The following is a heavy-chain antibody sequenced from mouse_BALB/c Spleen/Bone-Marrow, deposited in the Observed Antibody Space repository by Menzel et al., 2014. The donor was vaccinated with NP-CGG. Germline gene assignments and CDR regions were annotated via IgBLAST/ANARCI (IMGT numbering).Heavy chain of an antibody. CDR3: ARRDSPYDYDVSFEP. J-gene: IGHJ2*01. CDR1: GFSLSTSGMG. V-gene: IGHV8-12*01. D-gene: IGHD2-4*01. Sequence: QVTLKVCGPGILQPSQTLSLTCSFSGFSLSTSGMGVSWIRQPSGKGLEWLAHIYWDDDRRYNPSLKSRLTISKDTSSNQVFLKITSVDTADTATYYCARRDSPYDYDVSFEPWGQGTTLTVSS. CDR2: IYWDDDR.